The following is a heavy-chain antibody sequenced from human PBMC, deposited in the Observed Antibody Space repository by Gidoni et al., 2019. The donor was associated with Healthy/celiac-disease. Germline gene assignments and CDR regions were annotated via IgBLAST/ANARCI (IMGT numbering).Heavy chain of an antibody. CDR1: GGSISSGGYS. Sequence: QLQLQESGSGLVKPSQTLSLTCAVSGGSISSGGYSWSWIRQPPGKGLEWIGYIYHSGSTYYNPSLKSRVTISVDRSKNQFSLKLSSVTAADTAVYYCARAICGGDCYPHKWGQGTLVTVSS. CDR3: ARAICGGDCYPHK. V-gene: IGHV4-30-2*01. D-gene: IGHD2-21*02. CDR2: IYHSGST. J-gene: IGHJ4*02.